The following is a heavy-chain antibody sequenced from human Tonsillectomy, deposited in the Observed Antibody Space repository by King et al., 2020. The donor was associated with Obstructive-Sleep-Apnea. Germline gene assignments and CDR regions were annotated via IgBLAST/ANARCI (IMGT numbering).Heavy chain of an antibody. V-gene: IGHV3-74*02. J-gene: IGHJ4*02. D-gene: IGHD1-26*01. Sequence: GQLVQSGGGLVQPGGSLRLSCAASGFTFSSYWMHWVRQAPGKGLVWVSRINPDGSGTIYADSVKGRFTISRDNAKNTLFLQMNSLRAEETAVYYCARPTTTLHYWGQGTLVTVSS. CDR2: INPDGSGT. CDR1: GFTFSSYW. CDR3: ARPTTTLHY.